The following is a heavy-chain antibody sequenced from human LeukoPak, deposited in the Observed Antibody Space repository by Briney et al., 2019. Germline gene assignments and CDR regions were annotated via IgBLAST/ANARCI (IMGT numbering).Heavy chain of an antibody. D-gene: IGHD3-9*01. J-gene: IGHJ4*02. V-gene: IGHV4-59*08. CDR2: IYYSGST. CDR1: GGSISSYY. Sequence: PSETLSLTCTVSGGSISSYYWSWIRQPPGKGLEWIGYIYYSGSTNYNPSLKSRVTISVDTSKNQFSLKLSSVTAADPAVYYCARATYYDILTGYYFDYWGQGTLVTVSS. CDR3: ARATYYDILTGYYFDY.